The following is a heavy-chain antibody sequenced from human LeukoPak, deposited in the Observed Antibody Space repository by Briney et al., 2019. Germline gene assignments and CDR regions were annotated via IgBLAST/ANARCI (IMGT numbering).Heavy chain of an antibody. CDR1: GLNFSSRW. Sequence: PGGSLRPSCAASGLNFSSRWMNWVRQAPGQGLEWVASIKEDGSEKHYVDSVKGRFTISRDNGKNSLYLQMNSLRAEDMAVYYCARDSGWWRFDFWGQGTLVTVSS. CDR2: IKEDGSEK. V-gene: IGHV3-7*03. CDR3: ARDSGWWRFDF. J-gene: IGHJ4*02. D-gene: IGHD6-13*01.